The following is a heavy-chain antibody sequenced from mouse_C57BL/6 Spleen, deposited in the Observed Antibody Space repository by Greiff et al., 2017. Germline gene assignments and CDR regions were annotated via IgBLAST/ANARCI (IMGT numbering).Heavy chain of an antibody. CDR3: ERDQDYAMDY. Sequence: EVLLVESGGGLVKPGGSLKLSCAASGFTFSSYAMSWVRQTPEKRLEWVATISDGGSYTYYPDNVKGRFTISRDNAKNNLYLQMSHLKSEDTAMYYCERDQDYAMDYWGQGTSVTVSS. V-gene: IGHV5-4*01. CDR2: ISDGGSYT. J-gene: IGHJ4*01. CDR1: GFTFSSYA.